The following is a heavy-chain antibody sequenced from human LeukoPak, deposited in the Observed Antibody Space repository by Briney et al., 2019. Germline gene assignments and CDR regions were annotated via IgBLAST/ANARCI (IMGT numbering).Heavy chain of an antibody. Sequence: GGSLRLPCAASGFTFSTYGMHWVRQPPDKGLEWVAFIRYDGSNKYYADSVKGRFTISRDNSKNTLYLQLNSLRAEDTAVYYCAKDHDYVWVSFKDDYYYMDVWGKGTTVTVSS. CDR2: IRYDGSNK. J-gene: IGHJ6*03. CDR3: AKDHDYVWVSFKDDYYYMDV. D-gene: IGHD3-16*01. V-gene: IGHV3-30*02. CDR1: GFTFSTYG.